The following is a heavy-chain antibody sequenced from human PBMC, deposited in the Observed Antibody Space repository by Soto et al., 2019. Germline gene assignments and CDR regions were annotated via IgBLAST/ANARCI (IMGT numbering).Heavy chain of an antibody. J-gene: IGHJ4*02. Sequence: ASVKVSCKASGYTFTSYAMHWVRQAPGQRLEWMGWINAGNGNTKYSQKFQGRVTITRDTSASTAYMELSSLRSEDTAVYYCARVGEYYDIFFGYYIRGRGLFAFWGQGTLVTVSS. CDR1: GYTFTSYA. CDR2: INAGNGNT. CDR3: ARVGEYYDIFFGYYIRGRGLFAF. V-gene: IGHV1-3*01. D-gene: IGHD3-9*01.